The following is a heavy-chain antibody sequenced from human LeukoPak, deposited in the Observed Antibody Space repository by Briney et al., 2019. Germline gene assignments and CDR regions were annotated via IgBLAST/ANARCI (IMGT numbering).Heavy chain of an antibody. J-gene: IGHJ4*02. CDR3: ARPPLTTVTTSVGY. CDR1: GYTFTGYY. V-gene: IGHV1-2*02. D-gene: IGHD4-11*01. CDR2: INPNSGGT. Sequence: ASVKVSCKASGYTFTGYYMHWVRQAPGQGLEWMGWINPNSGGTNYAQKFQGRVTMTRDTSISTAYMELSRLRSDDTAVYYCARPPLTTVTTSVGYWGQGTLVTVSS.